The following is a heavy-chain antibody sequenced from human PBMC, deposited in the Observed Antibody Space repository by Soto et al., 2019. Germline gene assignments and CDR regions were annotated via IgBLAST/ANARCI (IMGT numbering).Heavy chain of an antibody. CDR2: INHSGNT. CDR1: GGSFSGHY. J-gene: IGHJ4*02. CDR3: ARASADSSGTTCFDY. V-gene: IGHV4-34*01. Sequence: SETLSLTCAVYGGSFSGHYWTWIRQPPGEGLEWTGEINHSGNTDHNPSLKSRVTISVDTSKNQISLKVTSVTAADTAIYYCARASADSSGTTCFDYWGQGTRVTVSS. D-gene: IGHD1-1*01.